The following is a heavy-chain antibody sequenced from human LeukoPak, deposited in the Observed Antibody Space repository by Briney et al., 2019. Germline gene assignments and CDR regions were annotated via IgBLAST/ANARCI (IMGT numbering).Heavy chain of an antibody. CDR2: ISWNSGSI. V-gene: IGHV3-9*03. CDR3: AKDNSGTVTTWFDY. J-gene: IGHJ4*02. CDR1: GFTFDDYA. D-gene: IGHD4-17*01. Sequence: GGSLRLSCAASGFTFDDYAMHWVRQAPGKGLEWVSGISWNSGSIGYADSVKGRFTISRDNAKNSLYLQMNSLRAEDMALYYYAKDNSGTVTTWFDYWGQGTLVTVSS.